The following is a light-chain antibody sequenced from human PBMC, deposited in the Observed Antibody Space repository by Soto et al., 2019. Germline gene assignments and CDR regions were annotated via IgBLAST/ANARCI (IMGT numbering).Light chain of an antibody. J-gene: IGLJ1*01. CDR2: SNN. V-gene: IGLV1-44*01. CDR1: SYNIGRNT. CDR3: AAWDDSLTDYG. Sequence: QSVLTQAPSASETPGQRGTISCSGGSYNIGRNTVNWYQQLPGTAPKLLIYSNNRRPSWVPDRFSGSRSGTSASLDNSGLQAEDEADYYCAAWDDSLTDYGFGTGTKVTVL.